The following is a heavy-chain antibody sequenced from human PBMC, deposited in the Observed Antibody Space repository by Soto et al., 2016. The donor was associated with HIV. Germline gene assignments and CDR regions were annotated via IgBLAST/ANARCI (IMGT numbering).Heavy chain of an antibody. Sequence: VQLVESGGGVVQPERSLRLSCATSGFTFSHHGMHWVRQAPGKGLEWVAFIWYHGNNKYYADSVKGRFSLSRDNSKNTVYMQMNSLRVEDTAIYYCARGVEMTTVGAIDYWGQGTLVIVS. V-gene: IGHV3-33*01. D-gene: IGHD4-4*01. CDR3: ARGVEMTTVGAIDY. J-gene: IGHJ4*02. CDR2: IWYHGNNK. CDR1: GFTFSHHG.